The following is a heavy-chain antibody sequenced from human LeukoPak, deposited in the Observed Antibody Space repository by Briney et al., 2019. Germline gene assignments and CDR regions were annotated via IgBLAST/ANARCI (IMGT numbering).Heavy chain of an antibody. CDR2: INPTGGST. CDR1: GYTFPSYF. CDR3: ARTAARRFDY. Sequence: GASVKVSCKASGYTFPSYFMHWVRQAPGQGLGWMGIINPTGGSTTYAQKFQGRVTMTRDTSTSTVYMELSSLRSDDTAVYYCARTAARRFDYWGQGTLVTVPS. V-gene: IGHV1-46*01. D-gene: IGHD6-6*01. J-gene: IGHJ4*02.